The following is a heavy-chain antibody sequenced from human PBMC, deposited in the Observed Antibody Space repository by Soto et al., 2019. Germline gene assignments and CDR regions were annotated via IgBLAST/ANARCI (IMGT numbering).Heavy chain of an antibody. CDR3: ARDSSAFDN. Sequence: GGSLRLSCAASGLSFSIYSMNWVRQAPGKGLEWISYINNSSSVIHYADSVRGRFTISRDNAKNSVDLQMHSLRDEDTAVYYCARDSSAFDNWGQGTLVPVSS. V-gene: IGHV3-48*02. CDR1: GLSFSIYS. D-gene: IGHD2-15*01. CDR2: INNSSSVI. J-gene: IGHJ4*02.